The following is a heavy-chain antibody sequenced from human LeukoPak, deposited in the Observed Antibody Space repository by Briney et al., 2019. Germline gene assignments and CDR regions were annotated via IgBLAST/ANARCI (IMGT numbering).Heavy chain of an antibody. D-gene: IGHD3-22*01. J-gene: IGHJ3*02. V-gene: IGHV1-69*04. CDR2: IIPIFGIA. CDR1: GGTFSSYA. CDR3: AKYYYDSSGSANDAFDI. Sequence: GASVKVSCKASGGTFSSYAISWVRQAPGQGLEWMGRIIPIFGIANYAQKFQGRVTITADKSTSTAYMELSSLRSVDTAVYYCAKYYYDSSGSANDAFDIWGQGTMVTVSS.